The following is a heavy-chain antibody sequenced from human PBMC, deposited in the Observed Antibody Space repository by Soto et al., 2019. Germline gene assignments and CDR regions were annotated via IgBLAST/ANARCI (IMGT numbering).Heavy chain of an antibody. Sequence: GGSLRLSCIGSGFTFSTYSIHWVRQAPGKGLEWVSSISSRSDIYYADSVKGRFTISRDNGKNSVSLQMNSLRAEDTAVYYCAREYTAWPLAYGLDVWGQGTTVTVSS. CDR2: ISSRSDI. D-gene: IGHD2-2*02. CDR1: GFTFSTYS. J-gene: IGHJ6*02. CDR3: AREYTAWPLAYGLDV. V-gene: IGHV3-21*01.